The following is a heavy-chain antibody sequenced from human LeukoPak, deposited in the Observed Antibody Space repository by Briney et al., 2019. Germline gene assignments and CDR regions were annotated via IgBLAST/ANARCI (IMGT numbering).Heavy chain of an antibody. Sequence: AAGKLSLKASGYTFTSCDINLIREATAQGLEWMGWMNTNTGTTGYAQKSQGRVTMTRNPSISTAYMALSSLRSEDTAVYSCARGYDSSGYYFHYWGQGTLVTVSS. V-gene: IGHV1-8*01. D-gene: IGHD3-22*01. CDR1: GYTFTSCD. CDR3: ARGYDSSGYYFHY. J-gene: IGHJ4*02. CDR2: MNTNTGTT.